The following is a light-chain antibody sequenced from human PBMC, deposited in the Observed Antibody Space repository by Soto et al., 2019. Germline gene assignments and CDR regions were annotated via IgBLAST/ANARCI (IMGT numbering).Light chain of an antibody. Sequence: QSVLTQPRSVSGSPGQSVAISCTGTSRDIEAYDYVSWYQQHPGKAPKLIISEVNKRPSGVSYRFSGSKSGNTASLTISGLQGEDEADYYCCSFAGSYYVFGTGNKVTVL. V-gene: IGLV2-11*01. CDR3: CSFAGSYYV. CDR1: SRDIEAYDY. CDR2: EVN. J-gene: IGLJ1*01.